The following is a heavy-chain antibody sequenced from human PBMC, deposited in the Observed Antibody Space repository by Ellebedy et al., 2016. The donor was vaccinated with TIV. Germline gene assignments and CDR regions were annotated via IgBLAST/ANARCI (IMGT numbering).Heavy chain of an antibody. J-gene: IGHJ4*02. CDR2: IYYSGTT. Sequence: MPSETLSLTCTVSGDSISSSSFFWGWIRQPPGKGLAWIGNIYYSGTTYYSPPLKSRVTISVDTSRNQFSLNLSSVTAADTAVYYCARVLRAGRSGDYFDYWGQGALVTVSS. CDR1: GDSISSSSFF. CDR3: ARVLRAGRSGDYFDY. D-gene: IGHD1-1*01. V-gene: IGHV4-39*07.